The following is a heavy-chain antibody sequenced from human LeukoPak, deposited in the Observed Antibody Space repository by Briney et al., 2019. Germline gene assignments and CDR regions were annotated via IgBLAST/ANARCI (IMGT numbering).Heavy chain of an antibody. V-gene: IGHV3-30-3*01. Sequence: GGSLRLSCAASGFTFSSYDMHWVRQAPGKGLEWVTVISYDGSNKYYADSVKGRFTISRDNSKNSLYLQMNSLRAEDTAVYYCARAESDSSGYYYPFDYWGQGTLVTVSS. CDR1: GFTFSSYD. CDR3: ARAESDSSGYYYPFDY. D-gene: IGHD3-22*01. J-gene: IGHJ4*02. CDR2: ISYDGSNK.